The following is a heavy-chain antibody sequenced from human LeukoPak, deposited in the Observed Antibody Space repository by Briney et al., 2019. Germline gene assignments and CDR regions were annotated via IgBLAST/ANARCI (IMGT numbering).Heavy chain of an antibody. CDR2: ISGSDGST. CDR1: GFTFSRYA. V-gene: IGHV3-23*01. J-gene: IGHJ4*02. Sequence: GGSLRLTCAASGFTFSRYAMSWVRQTPEKGLEWVSVISGSDGSTYYADSVRGRFTISRDDSGNTLFLQMNSLRAEDTAVYYCARQVSCDTTTCYAGMPPDYWGQGTLVTVSS. CDR3: ARQVSCDTTTCYAGMPPDY. D-gene: IGHD2-2*01.